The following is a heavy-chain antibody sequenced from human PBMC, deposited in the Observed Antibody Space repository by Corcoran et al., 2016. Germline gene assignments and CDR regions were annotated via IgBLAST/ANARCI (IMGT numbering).Heavy chain of an antibody. Sequence: QVQLVESGGGVVQPGRSLRLSCAASGFTFSSYGMHWVRQAPGKGLEWVAVISYDGSNKYYADSVKGRFTISRDNSKNTLYLQMNSLRAEEAAVYYCAKGPCRMIVVVEHWFYPWGQGTLVTVSS. D-gene: IGHD3-22*01. CDR3: AKGPCRMIVVVEHWFYP. J-gene: IGHJ5*02. CDR2: ISYDGSNK. CDR1: GFTFSSYG. V-gene: IGHV3-30*18.